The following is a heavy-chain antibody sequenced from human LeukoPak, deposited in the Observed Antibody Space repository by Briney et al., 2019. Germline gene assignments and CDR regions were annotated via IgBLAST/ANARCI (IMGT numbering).Heavy chain of an antibody. D-gene: IGHD4-17*01. Sequence: HAGGSLRLSCTASGFTFGDYTMSWVRQAPGKGLEGVGFIRSKAYGGTTEYAASVKGRFTISRDDSKSIANLQMNSLKTEDTAVYYCTRGTTVDYYYYYMDVWGKGTTVTISS. CDR2: IRSKAYGGTT. CDR1: GFTFGDYT. CDR3: TRGTTVDYYYYYMDV. V-gene: IGHV3-49*04. J-gene: IGHJ6*03.